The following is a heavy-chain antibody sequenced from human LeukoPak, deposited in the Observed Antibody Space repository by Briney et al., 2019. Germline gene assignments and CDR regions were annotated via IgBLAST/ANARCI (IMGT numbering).Heavy chain of an antibody. CDR3: ARSYGHSIDY. Sequence: GGSLRLSCAASGFIFSNYAISWVRQVPGKGLEWVSGISNSGGSTYYADSVNGRFTISRDNSKNTLYLQMNSLRAEDTAVYYCARSYGHSIDYWGQGTLVTVSS. D-gene: IGHD3-10*01. CDR1: GFIFSNYA. J-gene: IGHJ4*02. V-gene: IGHV3-23*01. CDR2: ISNSGGST.